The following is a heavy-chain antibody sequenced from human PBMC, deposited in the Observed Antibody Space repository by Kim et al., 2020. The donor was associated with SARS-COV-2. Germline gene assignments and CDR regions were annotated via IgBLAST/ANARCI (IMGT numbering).Heavy chain of an antibody. CDR1: GGSISSSFNY. V-gene: IGHV4-39*01. CDR3: ARLPHDSSGYVDC. J-gene: IGHJ4*02. CDR2: VYHSGTT. D-gene: IGHD3-22*01. Sequence: SETLSLTCAVTGGSISSSFNYWGWIRQPPGKGLEWIGSVYHSGTTYDSPSLKSRVTVSVDTSKNEFSLKVTSVTAADTGVYFCARLPHDSSGYVDCWGQGVLVTVSS.